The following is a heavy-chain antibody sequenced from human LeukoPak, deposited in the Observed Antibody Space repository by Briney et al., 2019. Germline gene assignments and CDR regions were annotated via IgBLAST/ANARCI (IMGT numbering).Heavy chain of an antibody. J-gene: IGHJ5*02. D-gene: IGHD6-19*01. V-gene: IGHV3-9*01. CDR3: AKDSSGWSFNWFDP. CDR2: ISWNSGSI. Sequence: GGSLRLSCAASGFTFDDYAVHWVRQAPGKGLEWVSGISWNSGSIGYADSVEGRFTISRDNAKNSLYLQMNSLRAEDTALYYCAKDSSGWSFNWFDPWGQGTLVTVSS. CDR1: GFTFDDYA.